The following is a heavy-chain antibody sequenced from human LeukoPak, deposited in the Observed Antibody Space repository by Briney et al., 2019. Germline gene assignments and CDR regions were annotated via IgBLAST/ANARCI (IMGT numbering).Heavy chain of an antibody. Sequence: PSETLSLTCAVCGGSFSSYYWSWIRQPPGKGLEWIGEINHSGSTNYNPSLKSRVTISVDTSKNQFSLKLSSVTAADTAVYYCARASGLLWFGELLSEWYFDYWGQGTLVTVSS. CDR3: ARASGLLWFGELLSEWYFDY. J-gene: IGHJ4*02. D-gene: IGHD3-10*01. V-gene: IGHV4-34*01. CDR2: INHSGST. CDR1: GGSFSSYY.